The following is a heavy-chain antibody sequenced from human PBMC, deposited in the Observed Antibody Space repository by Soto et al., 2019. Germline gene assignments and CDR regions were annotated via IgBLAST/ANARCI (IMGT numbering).Heavy chain of an antibody. J-gene: IGHJ6*02. CDR2: MNPNSGNT. CDR1: GYTFTSYD. V-gene: IGHV1-8*01. D-gene: IGHD3-3*01. Sequence: ASVKVSCKASGYTFTSYDINWVRQATGQGLEWMGWMNPNSGNTGYAQKFQGRVTMTRNTSISTAYVELSSLRSEDTAVYYCAREITIFGVVTAGMDVWGQGTTVTVS. CDR3: AREITIFGVVTAGMDV.